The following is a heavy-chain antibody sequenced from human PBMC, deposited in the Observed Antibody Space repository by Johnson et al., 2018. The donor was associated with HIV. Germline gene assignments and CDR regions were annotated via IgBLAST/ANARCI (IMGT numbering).Heavy chain of an antibody. CDR3: TTGDIVVVVATILIPLHDAFDI. Sequence: VQLMESGGGLVKPGESLRLSCAASGFTFSSYAMHWVRQAPGKGLEWVAVISYDGSNKYYADSVKGRFTISRDNSKNTLYLQMNSLKSEDTAVYYCTTGDIVVVVATILIPLHDAFDIWGQGTMVTVSS. CDR1: GFTFSSYA. V-gene: IGHV3-30-3*01. J-gene: IGHJ3*02. D-gene: IGHD2-15*01. CDR2: ISYDGSNK.